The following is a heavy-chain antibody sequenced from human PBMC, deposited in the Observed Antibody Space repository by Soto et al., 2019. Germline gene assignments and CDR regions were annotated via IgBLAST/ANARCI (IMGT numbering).Heavy chain of an antibody. J-gene: IGHJ4*02. CDR2: INSSSSDS. Sequence: QAHLVQSGAEVKKPGASVKVSCKASGYTFTGYTFHWVRQAPGQGLEWMAWINSSSSDSSFAPKIQGRVTVTMDAPSSTAYMELTRLSSDDTAVYYCATEMATIKGFFDKWGQGTPVAVSS. CDR1: GYTFTGYT. V-gene: IGHV1-2*02. CDR3: ATEMATIKGFFDK. D-gene: IGHD2-8*01.